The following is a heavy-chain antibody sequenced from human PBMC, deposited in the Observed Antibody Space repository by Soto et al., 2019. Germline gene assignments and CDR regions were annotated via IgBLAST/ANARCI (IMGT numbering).Heavy chain of an antibody. CDR3: ARDEDC. V-gene: IGHV1-3*04. CDR2: IHSGNGNT. CDR1: GYTFKAYA. Sequence: QVQLVQSETEVEKPGASVKVSCKASGYTFKAYAIHWVRQAPGQSLEWMGWIHSGNGNTRYSQKFQGRIAITRDTSTNTAYMELSSLRSEDTAVYYCARDEDCWGQGTLLTVSS. J-gene: IGHJ4*02.